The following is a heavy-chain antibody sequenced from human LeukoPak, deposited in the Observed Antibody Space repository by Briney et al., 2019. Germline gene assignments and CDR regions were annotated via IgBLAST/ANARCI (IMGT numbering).Heavy chain of an antibody. CDR2: MIYAGSA. D-gene: IGHD3-10*01. Sequence: PSETLSLTCSVSGGSITTGSSYWAWIRQPPGKGPEWIGSMIYAGSAYYNPSLKSRVTMFVDASKSLSSLRLSSVTAADTAVYYCARHPLLWVGDLSHEFDFWGQGTLVTVSS. CDR3: ARHPLLWVGDLSHEFDF. J-gene: IGHJ5*01. CDR1: GGSITTGSSY. V-gene: IGHV4-39*01.